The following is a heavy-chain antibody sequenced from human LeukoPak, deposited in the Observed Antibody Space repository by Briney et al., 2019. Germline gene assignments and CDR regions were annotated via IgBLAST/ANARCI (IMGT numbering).Heavy chain of an antibody. V-gene: IGHV1-18*01. Sequence: ASVKVSCKASGYTFTSYGINWVRQAPGQGPEWMGWSSPYNGGTRYAQKFRGRVTMTTDTSTTTAYMELTSLESDDSAVYYCAREWRDCDGGCVTEHFDFWGQGTRVTVSS. J-gene: IGHJ4*02. CDR3: AREWRDCDGGCVTEHFDF. D-gene: IGHD2-21*01. CDR1: GYTFTSYG. CDR2: SSPYNGGT.